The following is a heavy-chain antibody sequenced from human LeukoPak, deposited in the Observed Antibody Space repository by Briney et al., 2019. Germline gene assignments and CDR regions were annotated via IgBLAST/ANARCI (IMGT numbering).Heavy chain of an antibody. J-gene: IGHJ4*02. V-gene: IGHV4-39*07. CDR1: GGSISSSSYY. Sequence: SETLSLTCTVSGGSISSSSYYWGWIRQPPGKGLEWIGSIYHSGSTYYNPSLKSRVTISVDTSKNQFSLKLSSVTAADTAVYYCARDARIQLWLYDYWGQGTLVTVSS. D-gene: IGHD5-18*01. CDR2: IYHSGST. CDR3: ARDARIQLWLYDY.